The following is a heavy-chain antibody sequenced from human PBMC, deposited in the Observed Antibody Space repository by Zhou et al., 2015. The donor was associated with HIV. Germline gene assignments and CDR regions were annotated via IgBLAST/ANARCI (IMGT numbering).Heavy chain of an antibody. CDR3: ARGGSSFDY. CDR2: ISYDGSNK. V-gene: IGHV3-30-3*01. CDR1: GFTFSSYA. J-gene: IGHJ4*02. D-gene: IGHD2-15*01. Sequence: QVQLVESGGGVVQPGRSLRLSCAASGFTFSSYAMHWVRQAPGKGLEWVAVISYDGSNKYYADSVKGRFTISRDNSKNTLYLQMNSLRAEDTAVYYCARGGSSFDYWGQGTLVTVSS.